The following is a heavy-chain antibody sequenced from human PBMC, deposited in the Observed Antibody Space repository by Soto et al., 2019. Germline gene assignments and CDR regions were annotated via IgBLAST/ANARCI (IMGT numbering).Heavy chain of an antibody. J-gene: IGHJ4*02. D-gene: IGHD3-10*01. CDR1: TFSLSDYY. CDR3: ARSSHRGYFFDN. CDR2: SSSTTSYT. Sequence: GGSLRLSCAASTFSLSDYYMSWIRHAPGRGLEWVAYSSSTTSYTNYADSVKGRFTIPRDNAKNSLYLQMKSLRAEDTAVYYCARSSHRGYFFDNWGQGTLVTVAS. V-gene: IGHV3-11*06.